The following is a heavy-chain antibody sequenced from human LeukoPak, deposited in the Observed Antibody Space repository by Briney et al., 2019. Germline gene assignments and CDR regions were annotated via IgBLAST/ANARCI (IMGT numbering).Heavy chain of an antibody. CDR1: GFTFSNYA. J-gene: IGHJ4*02. CDR3: AKTRSAYYLFDY. D-gene: IGHD3-22*01. Sequence: PGGSLRLSCAASGFTFSNYAMSSVRQAPGKGLEWVSAISGSGGSTYYADSVKGRFTISRDNSKNTLYLQMNSLRAEDTAVYYCAKTRSAYYLFDYWGQGTLVTVSS. CDR2: ISGSGGST. V-gene: IGHV3-23*01.